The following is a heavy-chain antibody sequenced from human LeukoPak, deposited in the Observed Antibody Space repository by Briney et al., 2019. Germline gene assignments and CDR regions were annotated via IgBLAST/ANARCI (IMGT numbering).Heavy chain of an antibody. CDR1: GFTVSSNY. CDR2: IYSDRST. V-gene: IGHV3-53*01. Sequence: GGSLRLSCAASGFTVSSNYMSWVRQAPGKGLKWVSVIYSDRSTYYADSVKGRFTISRDNSKNTLYLQMNSLRAEDTAVYYCARHSSGWYGLDYWGQGTLVTVSS. J-gene: IGHJ4*02. D-gene: IGHD6-19*01. CDR3: ARHSSGWYGLDY.